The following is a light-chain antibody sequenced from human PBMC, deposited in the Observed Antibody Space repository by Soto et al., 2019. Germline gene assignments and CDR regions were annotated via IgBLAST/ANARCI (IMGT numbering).Light chain of an antibody. CDR2: GAS. CDR1: QSISGY. Sequence: DIQMTQSPSSLSASVGDRVTITCRASQSISGYLNWYQQKPGKAPKVLISGASTLHNGVPSRFSGRGSGTDFTLTSSSRQPEDVATYYCQQSLSTLLTFGGGTKVEIK. J-gene: IGKJ4*01. CDR3: QQSLSTLLT. V-gene: IGKV1-39*01.